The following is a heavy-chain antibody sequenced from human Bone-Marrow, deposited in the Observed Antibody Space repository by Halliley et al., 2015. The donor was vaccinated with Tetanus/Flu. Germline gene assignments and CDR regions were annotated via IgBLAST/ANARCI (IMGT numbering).Heavy chain of an antibody. J-gene: IGHJ4*02. Sequence: TLSLTCTVSGGSITSVSFYWSWIRQDPRKGLEWIGYIFHSGSAYYNPSLRSRLTISVDTSKIQFFLRLSPVTAADTAVYFCASNIVIGSNFWGQGTAVTVSS. D-gene: IGHD1-26*01. V-gene: IGHV4-31*03. CDR1: GGSITSVSFY. CDR2: IFHSGSA. CDR3: ASNIVIGSNF.